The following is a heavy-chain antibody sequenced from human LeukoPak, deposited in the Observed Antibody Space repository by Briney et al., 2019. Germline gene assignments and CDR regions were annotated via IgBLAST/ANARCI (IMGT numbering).Heavy chain of an antibody. CDR1: GFTFSSYS. D-gene: IGHD2-2*01. Sequence: GGSLRLPCAASGFTFSSYSMNWVRQAPGKGLEWVSSISSTGSYKYYADSVKGRFTISRDNAKNSLYLQMNSLRAEDTAVYYCARRYCDSTICYAFDYWGQGTLVTVSS. V-gene: IGHV3-21*01. CDR3: ARRYCDSTICYAFDY. CDR2: ISSTGSYK. J-gene: IGHJ4*02.